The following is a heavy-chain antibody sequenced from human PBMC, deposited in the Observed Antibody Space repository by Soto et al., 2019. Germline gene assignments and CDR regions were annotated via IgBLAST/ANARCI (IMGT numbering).Heavy chain of an antibody. V-gene: IGHV3-23*01. CDR2: ITSGGGIA. D-gene: IGHD6-19*01. CDR3: PKEGARIQVWPSRRGC. CDR1: GLTFSSYA. Sequence: EVHLRESGGGLVQPGGSLKLSCAASGLTFSSYAMSWVRQAPGKGLEWVSSITSGGGIAYYGDSVRGRFTMSRDNSKNTLYLQMESLIAEDTAVYYCPKEGARIQVWPSRRGCRGHGTLVTVSS. J-gene: IGHJ4*01.